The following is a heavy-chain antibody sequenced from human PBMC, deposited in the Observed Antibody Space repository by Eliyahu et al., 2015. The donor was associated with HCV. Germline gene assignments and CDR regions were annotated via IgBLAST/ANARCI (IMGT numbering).Heavy chain of an antibody. CDR1: GFSLSTSGMC. V-gene: IGHV2-70*15. J-gene: IGHJ6*02. CDR2: IDWDDDK. CDR3: ARMYSSGWYVGEDYGMDV. D-gene: IGHD6-19*01. Sequence: QVTLRESGPALVKPTQTLTLTCTFSGFSLSTSGMCVSWIRQPPGKALEWLARIDWDDDKYYSTSLKTRLTISKDTSKNQVVLTMTNMDPVDTATYYCARMYSSGWYVGEDYGMDVWGQGTTVTVSS.